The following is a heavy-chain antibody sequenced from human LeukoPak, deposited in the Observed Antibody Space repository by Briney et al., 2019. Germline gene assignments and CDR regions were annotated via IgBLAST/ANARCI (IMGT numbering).Heavy chain of an antibody. Sequence: GGSLRLSCAASGFTLSSYAMSWVRQAPGKGLEWVSAISGSGGSTYYEDSVKGRFTISRDNSKNTLHLQKNSLIAEDTAVYYCAKDIRYVVVPAASTDYWGQGTLVTVSS. CDR3: AKDIRYVVVPAASTDY. V-gene: IGHV3-23*01. CDR1: GFTLSSYA. J-gene: IGHJ4*02. D-gene: IGHD2-2*01. CDR2: ISGSGGST.